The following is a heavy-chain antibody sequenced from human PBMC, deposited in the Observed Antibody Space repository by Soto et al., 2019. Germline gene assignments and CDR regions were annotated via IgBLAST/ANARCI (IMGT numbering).Heavy chain of an antibody. V-gene: IGHV4-59*01. J-gene: IGHJ6*02. D-gene: IGHD3-10*01. CDR2: IYYSGST. CDR1: GDSISASS. CDR3: ARRGYGPGFPYYYGMDV. Sequence: SETLSLTCTVSGDSISASSWSWVRQPPGKGLEWIGYIYYSGSTNYNPSLKSRVTMSVDTPKNQFSLKLSSVTAADTAVYYCARRGYGPGFPYYYGMDVWGQGTTVTVSS.